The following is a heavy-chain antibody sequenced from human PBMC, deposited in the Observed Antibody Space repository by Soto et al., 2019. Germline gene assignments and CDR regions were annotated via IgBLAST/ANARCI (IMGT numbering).Heavy chain of an antibody. V-gene: IGHV4-31*03. CDR2: IYYSGST. CDR1: GGSISTSRSY. J-gene: IGHJ4*02. D-gene: IGHD5-12*01. Sequence: SETLSLTCNVSGGSISTSRSYWAWIRQPPGKGLEWIGYIYYSGSTYYNPSLKSRVTISVDTSKNQFSLKLSSVTAADTAVYYCARDSGGYDRSNHLDYWGQGTLVTVSS. CDR3: ARDSGGYDRSNHLDY.